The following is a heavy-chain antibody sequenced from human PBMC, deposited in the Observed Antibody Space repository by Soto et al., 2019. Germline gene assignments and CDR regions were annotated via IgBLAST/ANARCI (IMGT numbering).Heavy chain of an antibody. D-gene: IGHD4-4*01. Sequence: GGSLRLSCAASGFTFSSYAMHWVRQAPGKGLEWVAVISYDGSNKYYADSVKGRFTISRDNSKNTLYLQMNSLRAEDTAVYYCARGLTVNDYYYGMDVWGQGTPVTVSS. CDR3: ARGLTVNDYYYGMDV. CDR1: GFTFSSYA. J-gene: IGHJ6*02. CDR2: ISYDGSNK. V-gene: IGHV3-30-3*01.